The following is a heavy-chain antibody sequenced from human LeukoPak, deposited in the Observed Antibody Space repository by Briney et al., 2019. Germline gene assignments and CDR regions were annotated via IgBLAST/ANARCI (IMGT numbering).Heavy chain of an antibody. Sequence: GGSLRLSCAASGFTFSSYAMHWVRQAPGKGLEYVSAISSNGGSTYYANSVKGRFTISRDNAKNSLYLQMNSLRDEDTAVYSCARDGVRDGLYFDRWGQGTLVTVSS. D-gene: IGHD5-24*01. J-gene: IGHJ4*02. V-gene: IGHV3-64*01. CDR1: GFTFSSYA. CDR2: ISSNGGST. CDR3: ARDGVRDGLYFDR.